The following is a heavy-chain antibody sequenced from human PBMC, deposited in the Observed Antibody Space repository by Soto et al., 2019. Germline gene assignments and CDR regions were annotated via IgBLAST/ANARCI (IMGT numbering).Heavy chain of an antibody. CDR3: ARGRYCSVCSCSSTYYYYSYIDV. CDR1: GFPFRDYH. V-gene: IGHV3-11*01. D-gene: IGHD2-15*01. J-gene: IGHJ6*03. Sequence: SLRLSCGNPGFPFRDYHMSWVRQAPGEGLEGVSYISSSGSTIYYADSVKGRFTISRDNAKNSLYLQMNSLRAEDTAVYYCARGRYCSVCSCSSTYYYYSYIDVCGKATTVSVS. CDR2: ISSSGSTI.